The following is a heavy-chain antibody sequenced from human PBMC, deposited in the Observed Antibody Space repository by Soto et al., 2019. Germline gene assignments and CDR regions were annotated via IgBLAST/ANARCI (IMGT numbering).Heavy chain of an antibody. Sequence: PSETLSLTCSFSVCTISGYYWTLILQPAVKGLEWILRIYSSGNTKYNPSLQSRVTMSLDTSNNQFSLRLTSVTAAYTAVYHCARGKRFYEWFEQWGQGTLVNVSS. CDR2: IYSSGNT. CDR3: ARGKRFYEWFEQ. J-gene: IGHJ5*02. V-gene: IGHV4-4*07. D-gene: IGHD3-3*01. CDR1: VCTISGYY.